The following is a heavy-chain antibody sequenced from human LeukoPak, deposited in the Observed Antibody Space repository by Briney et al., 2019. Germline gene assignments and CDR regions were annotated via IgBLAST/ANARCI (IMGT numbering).Heavy chain of an antibody. Sequence: SGPSLVKPTQTLTLTCAFSGFSITTRGVGVGWIRQPPGKALEWLALIYWDDDKRYRLSLKSRLTITKDTSKNQVVLTMTNMDPVDTATYYCAHKREQHLYFDYWGQGTLVTVSS. CDR3: AHKREQHLYFDY. CDR1: GFSITTRGVG. CDR2: IYWDDDK. J-gene: IGHJ4*02. V-gene: IGHV2-5*02. D-gene: IGHD6-13*01.